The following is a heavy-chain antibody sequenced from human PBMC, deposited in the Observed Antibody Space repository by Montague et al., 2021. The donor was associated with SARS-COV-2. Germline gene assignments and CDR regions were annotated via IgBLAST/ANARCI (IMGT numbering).Heavy chain of an antibody. CDR1: GFTFSSYA. Sequence: LRLSLSASGFTFSSYAMSWVRQAPGKGLEWVSAISGSCGSTYYADSVKGRFPISRDNSKNTLYLQMNSLRAEDTAVYYCAKVGSSWYHGYYYGMDVWGQGTTVTVSS. CDR2: ISGSCGST. V-gene: IGHV3-23*01. J-gene: IGHJ6*02. D-gene: IGHD6-13*01. CDR3: AKVGSSWYHGYYYGMDV.